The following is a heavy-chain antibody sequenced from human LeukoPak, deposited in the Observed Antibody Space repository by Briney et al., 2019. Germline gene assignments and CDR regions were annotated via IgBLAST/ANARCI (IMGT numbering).Heavy chain of an antibody. D-gene: IGHD3-22*01. V-gene: IGHV4-59*08. CDR1: GGSISSYY. J-gene: IGHJ3*02. CDR3: ARHNPCGYYDSSGYYPEAFDI. CDR2: IYYSGST. Sequence: PSETLSLTCTVSGGSISSYYWSWIRQPPGKGLEWIGYIYYSGSTNYNPSLKSRVTISVDTSKNQFSLKLSSVTAADTAVYYCARHNPCGYYDSSGYYPEAFDIWGQGTMVTVSS.